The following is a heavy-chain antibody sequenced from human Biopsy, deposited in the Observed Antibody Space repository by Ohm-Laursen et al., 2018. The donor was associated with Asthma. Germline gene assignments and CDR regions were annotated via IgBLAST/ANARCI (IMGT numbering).Heavy chain of an antibody. CDR3: ARQSGQEYGDSIPFDT. D-gene: IGHD3-22*01. Sequence: SSLRLSCTASGFVFSPCGMHWVRQGPGTGLEWVALVSSDGHNKYYEDSGKGRFTISRDNSRNRLYLQINSLTVEDSAVYFCARQSGQEYGDSIPFDTWGQGTKVAVSS. V-gene: IGHV3-30*03. J-gene: IGHJ3*02. CDR2: VSSDGHNK. CDR1: GFVFSPCG.